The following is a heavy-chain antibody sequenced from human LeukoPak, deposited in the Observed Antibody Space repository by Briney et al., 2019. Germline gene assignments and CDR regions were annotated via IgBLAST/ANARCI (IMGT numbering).Heavy chain of an antibody. D-gene: IGHD6-6*01. J-gene: IGHJ4*02. V-gene: IGHV3-21*01. CDR1: GFTFSSYS. CDR3: ARVVAARSLYYFDY. Sequence: GGSLRLSCAASGFTFSSYSMNWVRQAPGKGLEWASSISSSSSYIYYADSVKGRFTISRDNAKNSLYLQMNSLRAEDTAVYYCARVVAARSLYYFDYWGQGTLVTVSS. CDR2: ISSSSSYI.